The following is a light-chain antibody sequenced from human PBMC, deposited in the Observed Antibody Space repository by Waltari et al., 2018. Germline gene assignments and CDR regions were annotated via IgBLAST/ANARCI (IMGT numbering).Light chain of an antibody. J-gene: IGKJ1*01. CDR3: QHYDNFPLART. Sequence: DIQMTQSPSSLSASVGDRVTITCQASQDIRHLINWYQQKPGKAPNLLIYDSSKLETGVPSRVSGSGSGTDFTLTISTLQPEDIGTYYCQHYDNFPLARTFGQGTKVEIK. V-gene: IGKV1-33*01. CDR2: DSS. CDR1: QDIRHL.